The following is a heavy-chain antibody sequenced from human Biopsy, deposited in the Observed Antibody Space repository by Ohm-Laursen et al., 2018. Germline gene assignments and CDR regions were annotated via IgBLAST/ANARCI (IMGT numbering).Heavy chain of an antibody. CDR2: INQAGTT. J-gene: IGHJ4*02. Sequence: GTLSLTYAVFGKTFSDYQWSWIRQPPGKGLEWIGQINQAGTTNYNPSLKSRVSISAGASKYEFSLRLTSVTAADTAVYLCGNEVHGRDYWGLGAQVTVSS. D-gene: IGHD2-15*01. V-gene: IGHV4-34*08. CDR1: GKTFSDYQ. CDR3: GNEVHGRDY.